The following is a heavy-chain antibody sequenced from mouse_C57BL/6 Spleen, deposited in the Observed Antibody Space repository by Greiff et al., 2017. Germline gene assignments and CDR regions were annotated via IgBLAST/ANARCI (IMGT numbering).Heavy chain of an antibody. J-gene: IGHJ1*03. CDR1: GFTFSSYA. CDR3: ARDFSHYYGSSYGYFDV. D-gene: IGHD1-1*01. Sequence: EVKLMESGGGLVKPGGSLKLSCAASGFTFSSYAMSWVRQTPEKRLEWVATISDGGSYTYYPDNVQGRFTISRDNAKNNLYLQMSHLKSEDTAMYYCARDFSHYYGSSYGYFDVWGTGTTVTVSS. CDR2: ISDGGSYT. V-gene: IGHV5-4*03.